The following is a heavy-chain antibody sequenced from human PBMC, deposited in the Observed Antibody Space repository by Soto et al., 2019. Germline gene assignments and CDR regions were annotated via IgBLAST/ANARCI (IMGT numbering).Heavy chain of an antibody. CDR3: AREASTKRAFDI. D-gene: IGHD2-8*01. CDR1: GGSISSGDYY. J-gene: IGHJ3*02. V-gene: IGHV4-30-4*01. CDR2: IYYSGST. Sequence: QVQLQESGPGLVKPSQTLSLTCTVSGGSISSGDYYWSWIRQPPGKGLEWIGYIYYSGSTYYNPSLRSRVTISVDTSKSQFSLKLSSVTAADTAVYYCAREASTKRAFDIWGQGKMVTVSS.